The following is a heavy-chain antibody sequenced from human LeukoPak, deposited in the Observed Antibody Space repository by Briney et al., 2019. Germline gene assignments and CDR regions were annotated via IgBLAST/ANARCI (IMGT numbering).Heavy chain of an antibody. CDR3: AKDQAPPTSLRYFDWLPSYYYYYGMDV. CDR2: ISGSGGST. CDR1: GFTFSSYA. D-gene: IGHD3-9*01. V-gene: IGHV3-23*01. J-gene: IGHJ6*02. Sequence: GGSLRLSCAASGFTFSSYAMSWVRQAPGKGLEWVSAISGSGGSTYYADSVKGRFTISRDNSKNTLYLQMNSLRAEDTVVYYCAKDQAPPTSLRYFDWLPSYYYYYGMDVWGQGTTVTVSS.